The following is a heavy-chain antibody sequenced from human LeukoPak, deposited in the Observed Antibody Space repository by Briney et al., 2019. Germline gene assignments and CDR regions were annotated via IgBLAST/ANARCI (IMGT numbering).Heavy chain of an antibody. CDR3: VKTLISVAGTGAFDI. D-gene: IGHD6-19*01. CDR2: FSSNGGST. CDR1: GFTFSSYA. V-gene: IGHV3-64D*09. Sequence: PGASLRLSCSASGFTFSSYAMHWVHQAPGKGLEYVSVFSSNGGSTYYADSVKGRFTISRDNSKNTLYLQMSSLRAEDTAVYYCVKTLISVAGTGAFDIWGQGTMVTVSS. J-gene: IGHJ3*02.